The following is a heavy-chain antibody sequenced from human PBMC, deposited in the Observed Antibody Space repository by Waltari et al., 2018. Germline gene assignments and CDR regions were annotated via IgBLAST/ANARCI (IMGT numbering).Heavy chain of an antibody. J-gene: IGHJ4*02. CDR3: AKDLSHFWSGYYRYFDS. D-gene: IGHD3-3*02. Sequence: EVQLLESGGNLVHPGGSLRLSCAASVFPFSTYAFHWVRQAPVMRLEWVSTITNSGDNAYYVDSVKGRFTISRDNSKNTLFLQMDSLGAEDTAVYYCAKDLSHFWSGYYRYFDSWGQGTLVTVSS. CDR2: ITNSGDNA. V-gene: IGHV3-23*01. CDR1: VFPFSTYA.